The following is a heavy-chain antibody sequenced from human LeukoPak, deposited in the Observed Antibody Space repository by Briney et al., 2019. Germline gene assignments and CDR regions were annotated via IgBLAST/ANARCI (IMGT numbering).Heavy chain of an antibody. CDR1: GGSISSGGYS. Sequence: SETLSLTCAVSGGSISSGGYSWSWIRQPPGKGLEWIGDIYHSGSTYYNPSLKSRVTISVDRSKNQFSLRLSSVTAADTAVYYCARGRGYSGYDLDYWGQGTLVTVSS. CDR2: IYHSGST. D-gene: IGHD5-12*01. CDR3: ARGRGYSGYDLDY. J-gene: IGHJ4*02. V-gene: IGHV4-30-2*01.